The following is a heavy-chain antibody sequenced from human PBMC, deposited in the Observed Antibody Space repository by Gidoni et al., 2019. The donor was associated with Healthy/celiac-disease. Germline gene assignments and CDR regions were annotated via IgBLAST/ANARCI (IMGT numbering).Heavy chain of an antibody. V-gene: IGHV3-7*03. CDR3: ARDLLIAVAGTGYFDY. D-gene: IGHD6-19*01. Sequence: EVQLVESGGGLVQPGGSLRLSCAASGFTFSSYWMSWVRQAPGQGLEWVANIKQDGSEKYYVDSVKGRFTISRDNAKNSLYLQMNSLRAEDTAVYYCARDLLIAVAGTGYFDYWGQGTLVTVSS. CDR2: IKQDGSEK. CDR1: GFTFSSYW. J-gene: IGHJ4*02.